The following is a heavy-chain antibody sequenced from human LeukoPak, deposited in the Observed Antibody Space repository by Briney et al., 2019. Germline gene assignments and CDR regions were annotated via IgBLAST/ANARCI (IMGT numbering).Heavy chain of an antibody. V-gene: IGHV3-20*01. Sequence: RPGGSLRLSCAASGFTFDDYGMSWVRQAPGKGLEWVSGINWNGGSTGYADPVKGRFTISRDNAKNSLYLQMNSLRAEDTALYHCARALIRDYYYGMDVWGQGTTVTVSS. CDR2: INWNGGST. CDR1: GFTFDDYG. CDR3: ARALIRDYYYGMDV. D-gene: IGHD3-10*01. J-gene: IGHJ6*02.